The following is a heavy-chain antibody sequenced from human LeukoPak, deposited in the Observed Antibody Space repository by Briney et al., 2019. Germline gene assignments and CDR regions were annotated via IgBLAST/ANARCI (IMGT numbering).Heavy chain of an antibody. V-gene: IGHV3-33*01. Sequence: GRSLGLSCAASGFTFRNFGMHWVRQAPGKGLGWVAVIYYDGGNKYYIDSVKGRFTISRDNSKNTLYLQMNSLRAEDTAVYYCARDRSELRYFDYWGQGTLVTVSS. CDR1: GFTFRNFG. CDR3: ARDRSELRYFDY. CDR2: IYYDGGNK. D-gene: IGHD1-14*01. J-gene: IGHJ4*02.